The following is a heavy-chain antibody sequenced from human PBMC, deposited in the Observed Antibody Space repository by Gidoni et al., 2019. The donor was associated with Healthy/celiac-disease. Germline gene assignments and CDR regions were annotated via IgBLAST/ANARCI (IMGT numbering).Heavy chain of an antibody. CDR1: GYSISSGYY. D-gene: IGHD2-2*01. CDR2: IYHSGST. Sequence: VQLQESGPGLVKPSETLSLTCTVSGYSISSGYYWGWIRQPPGKGLEWIGSIYHSGSTYYNPSLKSRVTISVDTSNNQFSLKLSSVTAADTAVYYCARGGGNCSSTSCYWVYWGQGTLVTVSS. CDR3: ARGGGNCSSTSCYWVY. V-gene: IGHV4-38-2*02. J-gene: IGHJ4*02.